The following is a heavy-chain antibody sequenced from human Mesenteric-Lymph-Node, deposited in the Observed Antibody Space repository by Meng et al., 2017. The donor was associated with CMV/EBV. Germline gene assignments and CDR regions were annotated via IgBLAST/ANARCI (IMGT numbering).Heavy chain of an antibody. CDR2: ISYDGSNK. Sequence: GESLKISCAASGFTFSIYSMNWVRQAPGKGLEWVAVISYDGSNKYYADSVKGRFTISRDNSKNTLYLQMNSLRAEDTAVYYCARAAASGYWGQGTLVTVSS. CDR3: ARAAASGY. CDR1: GFTFSIYS. V-gene: IGHV3-30*03. J-gene: IGHJ4*02. D-gene: IGHD6-25*01.